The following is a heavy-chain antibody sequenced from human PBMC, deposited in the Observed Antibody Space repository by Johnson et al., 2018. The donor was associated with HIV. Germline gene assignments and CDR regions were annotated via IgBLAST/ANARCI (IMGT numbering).Heavy chain of an antibody. CDR2: INWNGGST. Sequence: VQLVESGGGVVQPGRSLRLSCAASGFTFDDYGMSWVRQGSGKGLEWVSGINWNGGSTGYADSVKGRFTISRDNAKKSLYLQMNSLRAEDTALYYCARVVVVVATVRVGAFDIWGQGTMVTVSS. J-gene: IGHJ3*02. D-gene: IGHD2-15*01. V-gene: IGHV3-20*04. CDR1: GFTFDDYG. CDR3: ARVVVVVATVRVGAFDI.